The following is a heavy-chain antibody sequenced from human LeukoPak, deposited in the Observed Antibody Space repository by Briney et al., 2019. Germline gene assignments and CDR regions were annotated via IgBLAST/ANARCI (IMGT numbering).Heavy chain of an antibody. CDR1: GFMFSKYD. J-gene: IGHJ4*02. D-gene: IGHD4-17*01. Sequence: GGSLRLSCAASGFMFSKYDMHWVRQVTGKGLEWVSGIDRDGVTYYSGSVRGRFTSSRENAKNSLDLQMSTLRAGDTGVYYCARENLEYGDYAIDYWGQGILVIVSS. CDR3: ARENLEYGDYAIDY. V-gene: IGHV3-13*01. CDR2: IDRDGVT.